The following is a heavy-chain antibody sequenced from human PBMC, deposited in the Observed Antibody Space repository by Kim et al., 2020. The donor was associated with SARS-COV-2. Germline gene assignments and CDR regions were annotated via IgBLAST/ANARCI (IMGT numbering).Heavy chain of an antibody. J-gene: IGHJ4*02. D-gene: IGHD3-10*01. CDR3: AKYYYGSGTSYSLDH. CDR2: LSGNGDDT. Sequence: GGSLRLSCAASGFTFRNYGMSWVRQAPGKGLEWVSALSGNGDDTYYADSVKGRFTISRDNFKDSLYLQMNSLRAEDTSVYYCAKYYYGSGTSYSLDHWGQGTLVTVSS. V-gene: IGHV3-23*01. CDR1: GFTFRNYG.